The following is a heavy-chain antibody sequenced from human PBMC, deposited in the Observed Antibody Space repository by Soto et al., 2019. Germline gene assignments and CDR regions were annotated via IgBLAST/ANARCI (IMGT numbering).Heavy chain of an antibody. CDR2: LSGSGSST. CDR1: GVIFSDYA. Sequence: LRLSCAASGVIFSDYAMSWVRQAPGKGLEWVSALSGSGSSTYYADSVKGRFTISRDNLNNTVSLQMNNLTAEDTAVYYCAKGGLTRAYYYGMDVWGQGTTVTVSS. J-gene: IGHJ6*02. CDR3: AKGGLTRAYYYGMDV. V-gene: IGHV3-23*01.